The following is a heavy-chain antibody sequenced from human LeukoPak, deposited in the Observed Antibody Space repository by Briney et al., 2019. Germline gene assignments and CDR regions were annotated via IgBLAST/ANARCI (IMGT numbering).Heavy chain of an antibody. Sequence: GGTLRLTCAASGFTFSSYAMSWIRQAPGKGLEWVSAISHSGGSTYYADSVKRRFTISRDNSKNTLYLQMNSLRAEDTAVYYCAKAPTMVRGVIIGNWFDPWGQGTLVTVSS. CDR3: AKAPTMVRGVIIGNWFDP. CDR2: ISHSGGST. D-gene: IGHD3-10*01. V-gene: IGHV3-23*01. CDR1: GFTFSSYA. J-gene: IGHJ5*02.